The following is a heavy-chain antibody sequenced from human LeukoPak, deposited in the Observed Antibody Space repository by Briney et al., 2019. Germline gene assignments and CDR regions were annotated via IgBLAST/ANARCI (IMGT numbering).Heavy chain of an antibody. V-gene: IGHV4-59*13. Sequence: ASETLSLTCTVSGGSISCYYWSWIRQPPGKGLEWIGYYYYSGSTNYNPSLKSRVTISVDTSKNQFSLKLSSVTAADTAVYYCARGKNYGYNNPWGQGTLVTVSS. CDR2: YYYSGST. D-gene: IGHD5-24*01. CDR3: ARGKNYGYNNP. CDR1: GGSISCYY. J-gene: IGHJ5*02.